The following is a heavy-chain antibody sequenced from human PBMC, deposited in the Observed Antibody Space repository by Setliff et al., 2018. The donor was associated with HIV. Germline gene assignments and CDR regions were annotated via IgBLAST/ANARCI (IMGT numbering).Heavy chain of an antibody. Sequence: ASVKVSCKASGYTFTSYGISWVRQAPGQGLEWMGWISAYNGNTNYAQKLQGIVTMTTDTSSSTAYLDLRSLRSDDTAVYYCARDSDNFWSGYYAAFDYWGQGTLVTVSS. J-gene: IGHJ4*02. CDR2: ISAYNGNT. CDR3: ARDSDNFWSGYYAAFDY. D-gene: IGHD3-3*01. V-gene: IGHV1-18*01. CDR1: GYTFTSYG.